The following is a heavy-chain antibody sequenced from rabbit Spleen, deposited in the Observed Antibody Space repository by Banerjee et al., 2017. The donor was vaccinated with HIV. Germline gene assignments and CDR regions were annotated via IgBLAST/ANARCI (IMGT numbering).Heavy chain of an antibody. J-gene: IGHJ4*01. Sequence: QSLEESGGGLVQPGASLTLTCTASGFSFSSSYYMCWVRQAPGKGLEWIGCIDVGSGRAYYASWVNGRFTISKTSSTTVDLKMTGLTVADTATYFCARYYYTSGHSDLWGPGTLVTVS. CDR1: GFSFSSSYY. D-gene: IGHD4-1*01. CDR2: IDVGSGRA. V-gene: IGHV1S40*01. CDR3: ARYYYTSGHSDL.